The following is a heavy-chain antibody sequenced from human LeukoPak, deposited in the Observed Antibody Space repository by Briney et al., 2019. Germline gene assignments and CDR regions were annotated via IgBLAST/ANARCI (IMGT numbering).Heavy chain of an antibody. CDR2: INPNSGGT. CDR3: ARVYLGVYYYGSSGYSHLDY. J-gene: IGHJ4*02. CDR1: GYTFTDYY. V-gene: IGHV1-2*02. D-gene: IGHD3-22*01. Sequence: ASVKVSCKASGYTFTDYYMHWVRQAPGQGLEWMGWINPNSGGTNYAQKFQGRVTMTRDTSISTAYMELSRLRSDDTAVYYCARVYLGVYYYGSSGYSHLDYWGQRTLVTVSS.